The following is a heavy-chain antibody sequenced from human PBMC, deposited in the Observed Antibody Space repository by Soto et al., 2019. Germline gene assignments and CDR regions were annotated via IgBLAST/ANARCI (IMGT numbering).Heavy chain of an antibody. CDR3: ASQFGRYCSGGSCWYNWFDP. V-gene: IGHV4-39*01. D-gene: IGHD2-15*01. CDR1: GGSISSSSYY. Sequence: PSETLSLTCTVSGGSISSSSYYWGWIRQPPGKGLEWIGSIYYSGSTYYNPSLKSRVTISVDTSKNQFSLKPSSVTAADTAVYYCASQFGRYCSGGSCWYNWFDPWGQGTLVTVSS. J-gene: IGHJ5*02. CDR2: IYYSGST.